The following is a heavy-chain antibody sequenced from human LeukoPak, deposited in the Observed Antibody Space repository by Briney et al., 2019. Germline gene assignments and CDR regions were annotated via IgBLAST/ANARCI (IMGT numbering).Heavy chain of an antibody. V-gene: IGHV7-4-1*02. CDR2: INTNTGNP. CDR1: GYTFTNYA. J-gene: IGHJ4*02. D-gene: IGHD6-19*01. CDR3: AREDKPYSSDSGY. Sequence: ASVKVSCKASGYTFTNYAMSWVRQAPGQGLEWMGWINTNTGNPTYAQGFTGRFVFSLDTSVSTAYLQINSLKAEDTAVYYCAREDKPYSSDSGYWGRGTLVTVSS.